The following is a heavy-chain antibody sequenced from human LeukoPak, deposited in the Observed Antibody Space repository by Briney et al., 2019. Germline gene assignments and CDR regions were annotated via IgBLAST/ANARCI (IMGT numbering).Heavy chain of an antibody. CDR3: ARHLVTYYDFWGTYDTLGFDY. Sequence: GGSLRLSCAASGFTFSSYAMHWVRQAPGKGLEWVAVISYDGSNKYYADSVKGRFTISRDNSKNTLYLQMNSLRAEDTAVYYCARHLVTYYDFWGTYDTLGFDYWGQGTLVTVSS. D-gene: IGHD3-3*01. CDR2: ISYDGSNK. J-gene: IGHJ4*02. CDR1: GFTFSSYA. V-gene: IGHV3-30-3*01.